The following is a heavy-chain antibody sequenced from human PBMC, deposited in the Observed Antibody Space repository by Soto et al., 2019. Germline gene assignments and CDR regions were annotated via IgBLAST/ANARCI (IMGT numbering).Heavy chain of an antibody. CDR3: ARVSSRTTLDS. D-gene: IGHD2-2*01. V-gene: IGHV1-18*04. J-gene: IGHJ4*02. CDR2: FSPYNGET. CDR1: GYTFSIYS. Sequence: QVQMVQSGAEVKKPGASVKVSCKSSGYTFSIYSINWVRQAPGHGLEWVGWFSPYNGETHYAQKLQGRVTMTTDTSTRTAYMELKSLRSDDTAVYYCARVSSRTTLDSWGQGTLVTVSS.